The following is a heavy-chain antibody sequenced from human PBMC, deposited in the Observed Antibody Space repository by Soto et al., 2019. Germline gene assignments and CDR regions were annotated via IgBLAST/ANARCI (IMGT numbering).Heavy chain of an antibody. V-gene: IGHV3-23*01. CDR1: GFTFSSFA. CDR3: AKDRWPIVVVPTAIEVYDI. D-gene: IGHD2-2*02. CDR2: ISGSGDST. Sequence: EVQLLESGGGLVQPGGSLRLSCAASGFTFSSFAMSWVRQAPGKGLEWVSTISGSGDSTQYADSVKGRFTISRDNSNNTLSLQMNSLRGEDTAIYFCAKDRWPIVVVPTAIEVYDIWGQGTMVTVSS. J-gene: IGHJ3*02.